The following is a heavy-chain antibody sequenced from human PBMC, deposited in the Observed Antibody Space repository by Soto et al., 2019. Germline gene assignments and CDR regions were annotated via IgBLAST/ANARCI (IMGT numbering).Heavy chain of an antibody. D-gene: IGHD4-17*01. CDR3: ARYPGPYYGDIYYFDY. Sequence: PGESLKISCKGSGYSFTSYWIGWVRQMPGKGLEWMGIIYPGDSDTRYSPSFQGQVTISADKSISTAYLQWSSLKASDTAMYYCARYPGPYYGDIYYFDYWGQGTLVTVSS. CDR2: IYPGDSDT. V-gene: IGHV5-51*01. CDR1: GYSFTSYW. J-gene: IGHJ4*02.